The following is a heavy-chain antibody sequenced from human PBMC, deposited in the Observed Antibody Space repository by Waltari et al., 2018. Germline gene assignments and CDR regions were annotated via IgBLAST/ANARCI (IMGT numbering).Heavy chain of an antibody. CDR1: GGAISSYY. Sequence: QVQLQESCPGLVKPSEPLSLTCTVSGGAISSYYWSWIRRPPGKGLEWLGYSQYSGGTNHNPALKSQVTIAVDTSKNQFSLKLSSVTAADTAVYYCARVDRRWFDPWGQGTLVTVSS. J-gene: IGHJ5*02. V-gene: IGHV4-59*01. D-gene: IGHD3-9*01. CDR2: SQYSGGT. CDR3: ARVDRRWFDP.